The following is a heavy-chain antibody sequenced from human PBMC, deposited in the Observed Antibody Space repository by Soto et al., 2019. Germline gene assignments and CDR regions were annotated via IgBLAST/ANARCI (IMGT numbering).Heavy chain of an antibody. CDR1: GFTFSSYG. V-gene: IGHV3-33*01. CDR2: IWYDGSNK. J-gene: IGHJ4*02. Sequence: HPGGSLRLSCAASGFTFSSYGMHWVRQAPGKGLEWVAVIWYDGSNKYYADSVKGRFTISRDNSKNTLYLQMNSLRAEDTAVYYCARGARYDSSGPGDYWGQGTLVTVSS. D-gene: IGHD3-22*01. CDR3: ARGARYDSSGPGDY.